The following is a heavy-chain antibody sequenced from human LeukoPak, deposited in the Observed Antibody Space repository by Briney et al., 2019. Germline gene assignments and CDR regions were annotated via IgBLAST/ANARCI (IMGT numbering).Heavy chain of an antibody. CDR2: MHYSGNT. J-gene: IGHJ4*02. CDR1: GGSISSGSYY. Sequence: PSETLSLTCTVSGGSISSGSYYWGWIRQPPGTGLEYIGSMHYSGNTYYNPSLKSRVTFSMDTSKNQFSLKLSFVTAADTAMFYCASLRGELHSFDYWGQGTLVTVSS. V-gene: IGHV4-39*01. D-gene: IGHD3-10*01. CDR3: ASLRGELHSFDY.